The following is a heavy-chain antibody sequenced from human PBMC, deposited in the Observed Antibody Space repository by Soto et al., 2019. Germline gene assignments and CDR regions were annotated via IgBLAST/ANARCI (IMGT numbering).Heavy chain of an antibody. CDR1: GYTFPSYG. CDR2: ISANNGNT. D-gene: IGHD1-26*01. V-gene: IGHV1-18*01. Sequence: QVQLVQSGAEVKKPGASVKVSCKASGYTFPSYGISWVRQAHGQGLEWMGWISANNGNTNYAQKLQGRVTMTTDTPTNTAYMELRILRSDDTAVYYCARDRGSYALDYWGQGTLVTVSS. J-gene: IGHJ4*02. CDR3: ARDRGSYALDY.